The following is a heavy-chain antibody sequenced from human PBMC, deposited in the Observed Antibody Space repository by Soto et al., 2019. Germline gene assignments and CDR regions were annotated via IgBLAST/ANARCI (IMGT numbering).Heavy chain of an antibody. J-gene: IGHJ4*02. CDR1: GGSISSSNW. CDR3: ARARPSYYDYVWGSYRYFRFFDY. CDR2: IYHWGST. D-gene: IGHD3-16*02. Sequence: QVQLQESGPGLVKPSGTLSLTCAVSGGSISSSNWWSWVRQLPGKGLEWIGEIYHWGSTNYNPSLKSRVTISVDKSKNQFSLKLSSVTAADTAVYYCARARPSYYDYVWGSYRYFRFFDYWGQGTLVTVSS. V-gene: IGHV4-4*02.